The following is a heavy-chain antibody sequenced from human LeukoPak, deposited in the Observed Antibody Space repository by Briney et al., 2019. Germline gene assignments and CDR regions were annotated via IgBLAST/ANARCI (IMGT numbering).Heavy chain of an antibody. V-gene: IGHV3-9*01. D-gene: IGHD3-3*01. Sequence: PGGSLRLSCAASGFTFDDYAMHWVRHAPGKGLEWVSGISWNSGSIGYADSVKGRFTISRDNAKNSLYLQMNSLRAEDTALYYCAKTRGYDFWSGYFDYWGQGTLVTVSS. CDR3: AKTRGYDFWSGYFDY. J-gene: IGHJ4*02. CDR1: GFTFDDYA. CDR2: ISWNSGSI.